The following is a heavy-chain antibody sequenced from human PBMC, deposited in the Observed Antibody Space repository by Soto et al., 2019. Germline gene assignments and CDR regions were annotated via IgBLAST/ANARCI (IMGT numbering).Heavy chain of an antibody. D-gene: IGHD3-10*01. CDR1: GYTFTSFG. CDR3: ARDITMVRGPPPYPYNMDL. Sequence: QVQLVQSGAEVKKPGASVRVSCKASGYTFTSFGISWVRQAPGQGLEWVGWISAYNGDTKYAEHFQGRVTMTTDTPTSTAYMEVRSLRSDDTAVYYCARDITMVRGPPPYPYNMDLWGKGTTVTVSS. CDR2: ISAYNGDT. J-gene: IGHJ6*03. V-gene: IGHV1-18*01.